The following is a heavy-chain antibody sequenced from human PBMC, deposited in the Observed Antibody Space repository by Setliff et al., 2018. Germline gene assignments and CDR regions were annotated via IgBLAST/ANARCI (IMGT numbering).Heavy chain of an antibody. CDR2: INHSGST. J-gene: IGHJ3*02. CDR3: TRGPDGYTYQGAFDI. CDR1: GGSFSGYY. Sequence: PSETLSLTCAVYGGSFSGYYWSWIRQPPGKGLEWIGEINHSGSTNYNPSLKSRVTILVDTSKNQFSLKLSSVTAADTAVYYCTRGPDGYTYQGAFDIWGQGTMVTVSS. D-gene: IGHD5-12*01. V-gene: IGHV4-34*01.